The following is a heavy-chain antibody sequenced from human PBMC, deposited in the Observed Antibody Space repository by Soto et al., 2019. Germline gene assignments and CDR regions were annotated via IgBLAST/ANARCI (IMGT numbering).Heavy chain of an antibody. CDR3: VKEGKMGVEGFDF. J-gene: IGHJ4*02. V-gene: IGHV3-23*01. CDR1: GFTFSDHA. D-gene: IGHD1-26*01. Sequence: EMQLLESGGDLVQPGGSLRLSCATSGFTFSDHAMHWVRQAPGEGLEWVSGIRGDLVTTPYADSVKGRFTISRDNSKNTLYLQMNSLRAEDTAIYYCVKEGKMGVEGFDFWCQGTLVTVSS. CDR2: IRGDLVTT.